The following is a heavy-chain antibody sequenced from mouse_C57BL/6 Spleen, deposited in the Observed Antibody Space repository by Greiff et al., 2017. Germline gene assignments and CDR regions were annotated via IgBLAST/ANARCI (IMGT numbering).Heavy chain of an antibody. CDR3: ARYGYDEEFAY. J-gene: IGHJ3*01. V-gene: IGHV1-64*01. CDR2: IYPNSGST. D-gene: IGHD2-2*01. Sequence: VQLQQPGAELVKPGASVKLSCKASGYTFTSYWMHWVKQRPGQGLEWIGMIYPNSGSTNYNEKFKSKATLTVDKSSSTAYMQLSSLTSEDSAVYYCARYGYDEEFAYWGQGTLVTVSA. CDR1: GYTFTSYW.